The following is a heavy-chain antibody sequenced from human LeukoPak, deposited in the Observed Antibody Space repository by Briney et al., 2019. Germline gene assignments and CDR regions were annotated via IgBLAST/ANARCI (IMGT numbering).Heavy chain of an antibody. CDR1: GFTFSSYA. Sequence: GRSLRLSCAASGFTFSSYAMHWVRQAPGKGLEGVAVISYDGSNKYYADSVKGRFTISRDNSKNTLYLQMNRLRAEDTAVYYCARVPYWSGGSCYSGILNYWGQGTLVTVSS. CDR2: ISYDGSNK. V-gene: IGHV3-30-3*01. J-gene: IGHJ4*02. CDR3: ARVPYWSGGSCYSGILNY. D-gene: IGHD2-15*01.